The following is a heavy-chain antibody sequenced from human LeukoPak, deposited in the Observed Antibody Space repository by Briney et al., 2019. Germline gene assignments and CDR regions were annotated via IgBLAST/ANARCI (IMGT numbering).Heavy chain of an antibody. CDR1: GYTLTELS. V-gene: IGHV1-24*01. Sequence: ASVKVSCKVSGYTLTELSMHWVRQAPGKGLEWMRGFDPEDGETIYAQNFQGRVTMTEDPSTDTAYMELSSLRSEDTAVYYCATDQKDGSGSLAYWGQGTLVTVSS. CDR3: ATDQKDGSGSLAY. D-gene: IGHD3-10*01. CDR2: FDPEDGET. J-gene: IGHJ4*02.